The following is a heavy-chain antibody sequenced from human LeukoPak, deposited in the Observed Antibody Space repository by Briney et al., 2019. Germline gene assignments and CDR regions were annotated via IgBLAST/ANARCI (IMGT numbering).Heavy chain of an antibody. CDR1: GFTFSNYW. V-gene: IGHV3-74*01. Sequence: GGSLRLSCAASGFTFSNYWMHWVRQAPGKGLVWVSRINDDGSSTSYADSVKGRFTISRDNAKNTLYLQMNSLRAEDTAVYYCARDDQDYSSGWYIIDYWGQGTLVTVSS. J-gene: IGHJ4*02. CDR3: ARDDQDYSSGWYIIDY. CDR2: INDDGSST. D-gene: IGHD6-19*01.